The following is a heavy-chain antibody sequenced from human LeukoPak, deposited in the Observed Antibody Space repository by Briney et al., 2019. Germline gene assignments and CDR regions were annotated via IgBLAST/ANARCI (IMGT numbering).Heavy chain of an antibody. V-gene: IGHV4-34*01. Sequence: SETLSLTCAVYGGSFSGYYWSWIRQPPGKGLELIGEINHSGSTNYNPSLKSRVTISVDTSKNQFSLKLSSVTAADTAVYYCARGGAPSSRTFYYYYYGMDVWGQGTTVTVSS. D-gene: IGHD1-26*01. J-gene: IGHJ6*02. CDR3: ARGGAPSSRTFYYYYYGMDV. CDR1: GGSFSGYY. CDR2: INHSGST.